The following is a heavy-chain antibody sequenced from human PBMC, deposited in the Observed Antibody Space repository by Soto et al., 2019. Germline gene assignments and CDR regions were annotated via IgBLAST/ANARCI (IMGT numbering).Heavy chain of an antibody. CDR3: ARDSPFIAAAGFDP. J-gene: IGHJ5*02. CDR2: INPNSGGT. V-gene: IGHV1-2*02. Sequence: GASVKVSCKASGYTFTGYYMHWVRQAPGQGLEWMGWINPNSGGTNYAQKFQGRVTMTRDTSISTAYMELSRLRSDDTAVYYCARDSPFIAAAGFDPWGQGTLVTVSS. D-gene: IGHD6-13*01. CDR1: GYTFTGYY.